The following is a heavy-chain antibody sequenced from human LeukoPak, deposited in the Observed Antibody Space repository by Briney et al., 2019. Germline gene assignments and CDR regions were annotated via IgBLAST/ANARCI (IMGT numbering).Heavy chain of an antibody. V-gene: IGHV4-4*07. D-gene: IGHD3-10*01. CDR3: ARDQAHYYGSFSYYYYMDV. CDR2: IYTSGST. Sequence: SETLSLTCTVSGGSISSYFWSWLRQPAGKGLEWIGRIYTSGSTNYNPSLKSRVTISVDTSKNQFSLKLSSVTAADTAVYYCARDQAHYYGSFSYYYYMDVWGKGTTVTVSS. CDR1: GGSISSYF. J-gene: IGHJ6*03.